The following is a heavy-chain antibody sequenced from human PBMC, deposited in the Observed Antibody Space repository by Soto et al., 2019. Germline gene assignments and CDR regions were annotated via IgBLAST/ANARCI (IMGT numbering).Heavy chain of an antibody. V-gene: IGHV3-21*01. CDR2: ISSSSSYI. J-gene: IGHJ4*02. D-gene: IGHD6-6*01. CDR3: ASITVGSSPGGY. CDR1: GFTFSSYS. Sequence: GGSLRLSCAASGFTFSSYSMNWVRQAPGKGLEWVSSISSSSSYIYYADSVKGRFTISRDNAKNSLYLQMNSLRAEDTAVYYCASITVGSSPGGYWGQGTLVTVSS.